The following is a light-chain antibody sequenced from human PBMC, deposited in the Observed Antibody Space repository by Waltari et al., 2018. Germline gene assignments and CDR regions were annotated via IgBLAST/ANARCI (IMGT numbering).Light chain of an antibody. CDR3: AAWDDSLSGLV. Sequence: QSVLTQPPSASGTPGQRVTISCSGSSSNIGNNYVYWYQHLPGAAPKLLIFKNNQRPSGVPYLFSDSKSGTSASLAISGLRSEDEADYYCAAWDDSLSGLVFGGGTKLSVL. CDR2: KNN. CDR1: SSNIGNNY. J-gene: IGLJ3*02. V-gene: IGLV1-47*01.